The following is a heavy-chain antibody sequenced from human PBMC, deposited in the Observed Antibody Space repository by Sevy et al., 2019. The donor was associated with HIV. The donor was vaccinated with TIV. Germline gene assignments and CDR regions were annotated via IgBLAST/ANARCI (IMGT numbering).Heavy chain of an antibody. CDR3: ARRYFDL. CDR2: IRQDGSEM. V-gene: IGHV3-7*03. Sequence: GGSLRLSCKASGFTFSSFWMQWVRQAPGKGLEWVANIRQDGSEMYYVGSVKGRFTISRDNAKNALYLQMDGLRAEDTAVYYCARRYFDLWVQGTLVTVSS. J-gene: IGHJ4*02. CDR1: GFTFSSFW.